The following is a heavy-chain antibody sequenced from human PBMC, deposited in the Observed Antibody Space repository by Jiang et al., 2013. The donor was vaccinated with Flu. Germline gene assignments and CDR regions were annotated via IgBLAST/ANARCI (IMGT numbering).Heavy chain of an antibody. D-gene: IGHD4-23*01. Sequence: GAEVKKPGASVKVSCKASGYTFTNYYIHWVRQAPGQGLEWMGWLNPHSGGTNYVQNFQDRVTMTRDTSISTAYMELSRLTSDDTAVYYCARAYDYGGKRDAFDIWGQGTMVAVSS. CDR1: GYTFTNYY. J-gene: IGHJ3*02. CDR2: LNPHSGGT. CDR3: ARAYDYGGKRDAFDI. V-gene: IGHV1-2*02.